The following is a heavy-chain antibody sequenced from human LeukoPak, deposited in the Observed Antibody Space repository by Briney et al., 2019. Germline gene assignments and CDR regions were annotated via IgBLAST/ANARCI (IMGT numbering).Heavy chain of an antibody. D-gene: IGHD2-15*01. CDR3: ASGCSGGRCYRDYGMDV. Sequence: GRSLGLSCAASGFTFSSYTMHWVRQAPGKGPEWVAVISYDGSNKYYADSVKGRFTISRDNSKNTLYLQMNSLRAEDTAVYYCASGCSGGRCYRDYGMDVWGQGTTVTVSS. J-gene: IGHJ6*02. CDR2: ISYDGSNK. V-gene: IGHV3-30-3*01. CDR1: GFTFSSYT.